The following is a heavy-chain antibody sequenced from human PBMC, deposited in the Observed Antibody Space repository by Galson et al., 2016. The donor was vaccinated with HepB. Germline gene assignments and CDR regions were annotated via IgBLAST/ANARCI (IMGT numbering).Heavy chain of an antibody. CDR1: GYTFTSYY. V-gene: IGHV1-46*01. D-gene: IGHD5-12*01. Sequence: SVKVSCKASGYTFTSYYMHWVRQAPGQGLEWMGIINPSGGSTSYAQKFQGRVTMTRDTSTSTVYMELSSLRSEDTAVYYCARDLNYGVATTNPSFDYWGQGTLVTVSS. J-gene: IGHJ4*02. CDR2: INPSGGST. CDR3: ARDLNYGVATTNPSFDY.